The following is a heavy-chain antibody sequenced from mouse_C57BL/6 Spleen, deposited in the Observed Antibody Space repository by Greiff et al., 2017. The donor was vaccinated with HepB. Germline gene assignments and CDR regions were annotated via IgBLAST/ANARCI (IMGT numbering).Heavy chain of an antibody. CDR3: ARLQSSYYYGSSSYAMDY. D-gene: IGHD1-1*01. V-gene: IGHV5-17*01. CDR2: ISSGSSTI. CDR1: GFTFSDYG. J-gene: IGHJ4*01. Sequence: EVKLVESGGGLVKPGGSLKLSCAASGFTFSDYGMHWVRQAPEKGLEWVAYISSGSSTIYYADTVKGRFTISRDNAKNTLFLQMTSLRSEDTAMYYCARLQSSYYYGSSSYAMDYWGQGTSVTVSS.